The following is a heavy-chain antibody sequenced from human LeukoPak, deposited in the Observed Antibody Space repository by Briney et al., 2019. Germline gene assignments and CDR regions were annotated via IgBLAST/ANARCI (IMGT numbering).Heavy chain of an antibody. V-gene: IGHV4-4*07. CDR2: IYTSGST. D-gene: IGHD3-3*01. CDR1: GGSISSYY. J-gene: IGHJ4*02. Sequence: SETLSLTCTVSGGSISSYYWSWIRQPAGKGLEWIGRIYTSGSTKYNSSLKSRVTISVDTSKNEFSLNLTSVTAADTAIYYCARGLASGYPPIPFDYWGQGTLVTVSS. CDR3: ARGLASGYPPIPFDY.